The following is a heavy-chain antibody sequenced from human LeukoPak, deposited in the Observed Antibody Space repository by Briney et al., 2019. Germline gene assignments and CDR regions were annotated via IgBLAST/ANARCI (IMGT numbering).Heavy chain of an antibody. CDR2: ISYDGSNK. J-gene: IGHJ4*02. CDR1: GFTVSINY. V-gene: IGHV3-30*03. CDR3: ARPAVFLYGGFDY. Sequence: GGSLRLSCAASGFTVSINYMSWVRQAPGKGLEWVGVISYDGSNKYYADSVKGRFTISRDNSKNTLYLQMNSLRAEDTAVYYCARPAVFLYGGFDYRGQGTLVTVSS. D-gene: IGHD2-8*01.